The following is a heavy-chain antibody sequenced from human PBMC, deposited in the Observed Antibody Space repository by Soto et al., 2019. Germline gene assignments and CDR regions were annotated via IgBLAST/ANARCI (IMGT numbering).Heavy chain of an antibody. V-gene: IGHV4-30-4*01. D-gene: IGHD6-13*01. CDR3: ARDSIAAADSVDY. CDR1: GGSISSGDYY. Sequence: SETLSLTCTVSGGSISSGDYYWSWIRQPPGKGLEWIGYIYYSGSTYYNPSLKSRVTISVDASKNQFSLKLSSVTAADTAVYYCARDSIAAADSVDYWGQGTLVTVSS. J-gene: IGHJ4*02. CDR2: IYYSGST.